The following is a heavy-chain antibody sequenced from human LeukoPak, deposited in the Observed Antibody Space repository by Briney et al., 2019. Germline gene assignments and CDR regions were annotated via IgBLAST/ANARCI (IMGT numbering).Heavy chain of an antibody. V-gene: IGHV1-2*02. CDR3: ATADLGGYSYGYGY. Sequence: ASVKVSCKASGYTFTSYYMHWVRQAPGQGLEWMGWINPNSGGTNYAQKFQGRVTMTRDTSISTAYMELSRLRSDDTAVYYCATADLGGYSYGYGYWGQGTLVTVSS. D-gene: IGHD5-18*01. J-gene: IGHJ4*02. CDR2: INPNSGGT. CDR1: GYTFTSYY.